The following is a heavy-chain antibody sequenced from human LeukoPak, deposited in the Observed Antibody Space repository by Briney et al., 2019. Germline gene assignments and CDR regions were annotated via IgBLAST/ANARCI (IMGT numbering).Heavy chain of an antibody. CDR3: AKSLTTLACPHK. CDR2: ISYDGNYK. CDR1: GFTFSNAW. J-gene: IGHJ4*02. V-gene: IGHV3-30*18. Sequence: GGSLRLSCAASGFTFSNAWMSWVRQAPGKGLEWVAVISYDGNYKYYADSVKGRFTISRDNSKNTLYLLMDSLGAQDTAVYYCAKSLTTLACPHKWGQGTLVTVSS. D-gene: IGHD4-23*01.